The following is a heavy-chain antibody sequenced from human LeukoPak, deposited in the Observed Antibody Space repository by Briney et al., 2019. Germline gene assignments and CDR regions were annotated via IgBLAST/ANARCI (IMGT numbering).Heavy chain of an antibody. CDR2: IKEDGSEK. Sequence: PGGSLRLSCAASGFTFSTYWMSWVRQTPRKGLEWVANIKEDGSEKYSVDSVKGRFTISRDNAKNSLYLQMNSLRAEDTAVYYCARPSPLTGYPHFHYWGQGTLVTVSS. V-gene: IGHV3-7*01. D-gene: IGHD7-27*01. CDR1: GFTFSTYW. CDR3: ARPSPLTGYPHFHY. J-gene: IGHJ4*02.